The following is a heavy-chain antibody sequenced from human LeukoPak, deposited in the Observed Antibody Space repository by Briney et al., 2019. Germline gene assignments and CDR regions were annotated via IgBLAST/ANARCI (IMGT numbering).Heavy chain of an antibody. CDR2: ISSSGSTI. CDR1: GFTFSSYE. Sequence: GGSLRLSCAASGFTFSSYEMNWVRQAPGKGLEWVSYISSSGSTIYYADSVKGRFTISRDNAKNSLYLQMNSLRAEDTAVYYCARDGSNYDILTGYMDYYGMDVWGQGTTVTVSS. J-gene: IGHJ6*02. D-gene: IGHD3-9*01. V-gene: IGHV3-48*03. CDR3: ARDGSNYDILTGYMDYYGMDV.